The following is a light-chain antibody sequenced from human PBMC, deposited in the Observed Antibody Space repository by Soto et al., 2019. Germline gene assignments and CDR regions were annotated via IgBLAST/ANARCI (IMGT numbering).Light chain of an antibody. CDR1: SPNIENHH. CDR2: RDN. Sequence: QTVVTQETSASGTPGQRVTISCLGSSPNIENHHVFWYQQLPGTAPKLIIYRDNQRPSGVPDRISGSKSGTSASLAISDLRSEDEGDYYCAAWDDRLSIPVFGGGTKVTVL. J-gene: IGLJ3*02. V-gene: IGLV1-47*01. CDR3: AAWDDRLSIPV.